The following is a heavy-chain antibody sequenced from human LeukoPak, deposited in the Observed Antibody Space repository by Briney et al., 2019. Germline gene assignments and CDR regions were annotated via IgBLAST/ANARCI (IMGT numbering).Heavy chain of an antibody. D-gene: IGHD2-15*01. CDR3: ARGPLGYCSGGSCYWFDP. CDR2: IYTSGST. CDR1: GGSISSYY. V-gene: IGHV4-4*07. J-gene: IGHJ5*02. Sequence: SEPLSLTCTVSGGSISSYYASWTRHPPGKGLEWIGRIYTSGSTKYNPSLKSRVTMSVDTSKNQLSLKLSSVTAADTAVYYCARGPLGYCSGGSCYWFDPWGQGTLVTVSS.